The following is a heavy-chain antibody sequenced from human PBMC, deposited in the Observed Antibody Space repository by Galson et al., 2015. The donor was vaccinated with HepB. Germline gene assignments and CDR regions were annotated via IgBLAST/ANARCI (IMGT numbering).Heavy chain of an antibody. CDR2: INVDGSLT. V-gene: IGHV3-74*01. CDR3: ARDIGPLTMTRGYLAS. CDR1: GFTFSSYW. D-gene: IGHD3-10*01. Sequence: SLRLSCAASGFTFSSYWMHWVRQPPGKGLVWVSRINVDGSLTDYADSVRGRFTISRDNARNSVSLQMNSLRVEDTALYYCARDIGPLTMTRGYLASWGQGTLVTITS. J-gene: IGHJ1*01.